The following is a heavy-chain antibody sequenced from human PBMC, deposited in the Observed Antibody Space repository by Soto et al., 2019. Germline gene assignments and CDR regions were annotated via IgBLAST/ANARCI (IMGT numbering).Heavy chain of an antibody. Sequence: VSSRAAWCTFTIYGISWVRQAPEQGLEWMGWISAYNGNTNYAQKLQGRVTMTTDTSTSTAYMELRSLRSDDTAVYYCTRGLSSDYNYFDYWGQGTLVTVSS. J-gene: IGHJ4*02. CDR3: TRGLSSDYNYFDY. CDR1: WCTFTIYG. D-gene: IGHD4-17*01. CDR2: ISAYNGNT. V-gene: IGHV1-18*01.